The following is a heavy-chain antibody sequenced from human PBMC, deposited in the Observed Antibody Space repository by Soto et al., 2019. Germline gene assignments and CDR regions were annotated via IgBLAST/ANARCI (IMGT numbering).Heavy chain of an antibody. CDR2: ISGSGGST. CDR3: AKDTGLGGTGSLCFDY. V-gene: IGHV3-23*01. J-gene: IGHJ4*02. D-gene: IGHD1-1*01. Sequence: EVQLLESGGGLVQPGGSLRLSCAASGFTFSSYAMTWVRQAPGKGLEWVSAISGSGGSTYYADSVKGRFTISRDNSKNTLYLQMNSLIAEDTAVYYCAKDTGLGGTGSLCFDYWGQGTLVTVSS. CDR1: GFTFSSYA.